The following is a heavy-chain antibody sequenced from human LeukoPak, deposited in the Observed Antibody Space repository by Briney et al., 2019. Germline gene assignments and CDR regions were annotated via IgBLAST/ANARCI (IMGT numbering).Heavy chain of an antibody. J-gene: IGHJ6*02. V-gene: IGHV4-59*01. D-gene: IGHD4-23*01. CDR1: GGSISPYH. Sequence: SETLSLTCTVSGGSISPYHWSWIRQPPGKGLEYIGYIYYSGTTDYNPSLKSRVTISVDTSKNQSSLKVTSVSAADTAVYYCARIMQTPWGMDVWGQGTTVTVSS. CDR3: ARIMQTPWGMDV. CDR2: IYYSGTT.